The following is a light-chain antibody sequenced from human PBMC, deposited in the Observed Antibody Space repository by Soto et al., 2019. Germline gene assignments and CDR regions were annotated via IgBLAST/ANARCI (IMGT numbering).Light chain of an antibody. V-gene: IGKV3-11*01. CDR1: QSVSSY. CDR2: DAS. CDR3: QQRSNPT. Sequence: EIVLTQSPATLSLSPGERATLSCRASQSVSSYLAWYQQKPGQAPRLLIYDASNRATGIPARFSGSGSGTDFTLPISSLETENFAVYYCQQRSNPTFGQGTRLEI. J-gene: IGKJ5*01.